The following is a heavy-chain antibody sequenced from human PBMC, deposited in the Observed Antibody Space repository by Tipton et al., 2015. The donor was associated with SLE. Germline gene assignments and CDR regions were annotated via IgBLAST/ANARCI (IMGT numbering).Heavy chain of an antibody. CDR2: IYHSGST. D-gene: IGHD3-16*01. Sequence: TLSLTCTVSGGSINGYYWNWFRQPPGRELEWIGYIYHSGSTNYNPSLKSRVTMSVDTSKNQFSLQLSSVTTADTAVYYCARDLGAGWGGHWYFDLWGRGTLLTVSS. V-gene: IGHV4-59*01. J-gene: IGHJ2*01. CDR1: GGSINGYY. CDR3: ARDLGAGWGGHWYFDL.